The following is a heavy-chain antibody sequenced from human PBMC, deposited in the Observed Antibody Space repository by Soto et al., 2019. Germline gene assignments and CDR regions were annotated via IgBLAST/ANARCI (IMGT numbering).Heavy chain of an antibody. V-gene: IGHV4-59*01. CDR2: IYYSGGT. D-gene: IGHD1-26*01. CDR3: ARESPGAGHFDY. Sequence: AESLTLTCTVTGGTFSSYYWLWIRQPPGKGLEWMGYIYYSGGTNYNPSLQSRVTMSVDTSKNQFSLKLSSVTAADTAVYYCARESPGAGHFDYWGQGTLVT. CDR1: GGTFSSYY. J-gene: IGHJ4*02.